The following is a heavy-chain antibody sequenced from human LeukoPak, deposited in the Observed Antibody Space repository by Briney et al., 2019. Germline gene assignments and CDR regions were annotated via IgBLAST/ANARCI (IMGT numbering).Heavy chain of an antibody. Sequence: ASVKVSCKVSGYTFTNYGIGWVRQAPGQGLELMGWISAYNGHTNYAQKFQGRVTMTTDTSTSTAYVELRSLRSDDTAIYYCSRALYSDYYSYLNWFDPWGQGSLVTVSS. J-gene: IGHJ5*02. D-gene: IGHD5-12*01. CDR3: SRALYSDYYSYLNWFDP. V-gene: IGHV1-18*01. CDR2: ISAYNGHT. CDR1: GYTFTNYG.